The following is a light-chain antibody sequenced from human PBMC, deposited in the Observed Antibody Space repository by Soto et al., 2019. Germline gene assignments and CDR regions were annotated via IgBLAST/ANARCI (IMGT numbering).Light chain of an antibody. Sequence: QSVLTQPPSVSGAPVQRVTISCTGSSSNIRTGYDLHWYQQLPGKVPKLRISGEISRPSGFPDRFSGSKSGTSASLAITGIQPEDEADYYCQSYDTSLCXSYVSGKGTKVXV. CDR3: QSYDTSLCXSYV. CDR1: SSNIRTGYD. V-gene: IGLV1-40*01. J-gene: IGLJ1*01. CDR2: GEI.